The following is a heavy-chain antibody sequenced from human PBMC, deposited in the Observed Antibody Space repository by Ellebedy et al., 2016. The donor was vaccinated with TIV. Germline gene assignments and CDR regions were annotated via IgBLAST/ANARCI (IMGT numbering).Heavy chain of an antibody. CDR2: IKQDGSEK. V-gene: IGHV3-7*01. Sequence: GGSLRLXXAASGFTFSNHWMSWVRQVPGKGLEWVANIKQDGSEKYCVDSVKGRFTISRDNAKNSLYLQMNSLRAEDTAVYFCAGRHFDLWGRGTLVTVSS. CDR3: AGRHFDL. J-gene: IGHJ2*01. CDR1: GFTFSNHW.